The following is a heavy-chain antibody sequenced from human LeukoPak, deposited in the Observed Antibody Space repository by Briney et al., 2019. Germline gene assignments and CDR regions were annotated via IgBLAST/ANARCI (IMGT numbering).Heavy chain of an antibody. D-gene: IGHD1-26*01. CDR1: GFTFSDHY. V-gene: IGHV3-72*01. J-gene: IGHJ4*02. CDR2: IRNKANSYTT. CDR3: ARSGSYLPFDY. Sequence: GGSLRLSCAASGFTFSDHYMDWVRQAPEKGLEWVARIRNKANSYTTEYAASVKGRFTISRDDSGNSLFLQMSTLQTEDTAVYYCARSGSYLPFDYWGQGTLVTVSS.